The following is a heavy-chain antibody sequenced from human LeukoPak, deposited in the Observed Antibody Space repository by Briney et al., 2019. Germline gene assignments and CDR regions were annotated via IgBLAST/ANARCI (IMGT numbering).Heavy chain of an antibody. CDR2: IYHSGST. J-gene: IGHJ4*02. CDR3: AGASVTIFGVITAFDY. CDR1: GGSISIDY. D-gene: IGHD3-3*01. V-gene: IGHV4-38-2*02. Sequence: PETLSLTCTVSGGSISIDYAGWSRQPPGKRLWWIWGIYHSGSTYYNPSLKSRVTISVDTPKNQFSLRLSSLPAPHTPGFFFAGASVTIFGVITAFDYWGQGTLVTVSS.